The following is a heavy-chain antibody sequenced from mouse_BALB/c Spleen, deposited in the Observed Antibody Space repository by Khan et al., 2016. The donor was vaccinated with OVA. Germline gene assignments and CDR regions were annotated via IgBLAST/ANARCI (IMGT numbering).Heavy chain of an antibody. CDR3: VRGLRLVAY. CDR2: ISTLAYSI. V-gene: IGHV5-15*02. CDR1: GFTFSDYG. Sequence: EVELVESGGGLVQPGGSRKLSCAASGFTFSDYGMAWVRQAPGEGPEGVAFISTLAYSIYYADTVTGRFTISRETAKNTLYLEMSSLRSEDTAMYYCVRGLRLVAYWGQGTLVTVSA. J-gene: IGHJ3*01. D-gene: IGHD1-2*01.